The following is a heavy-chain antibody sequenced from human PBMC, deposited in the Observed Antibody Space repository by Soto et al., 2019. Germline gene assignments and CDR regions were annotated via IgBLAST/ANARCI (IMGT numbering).Heavy chain of an antibody. Sequence: EVQLLESGGGSVQPGGSLRLSCTGFGFKFEDYAMHWVRQVPGKGLEWVSYINWNSGKVKYADSVKGRFTISRDNAKNSLYLHMTSLKSEDTALYYCAKAGCSDANCHFWALESWGQGTLVSVSS. V-gene: IGHV3-9*01. J-gene: IGHJ4*02. CDR1: GFKFEDYA. CDR2: INWNSGKV. CDR3: AKAGCSDANCHFWALES. D-gene: IGHD6-19*01.